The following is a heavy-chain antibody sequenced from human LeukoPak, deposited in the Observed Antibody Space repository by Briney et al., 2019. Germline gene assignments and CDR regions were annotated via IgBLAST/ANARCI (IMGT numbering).Heavy chain of an antibody. V-gene: IGHV3-21*04. CDR3: AKREYNFWSGYFF. Sequence: GGSLRLSCAASGFTFSSYSMNWVRQAPGKGLEWVSSISSSSSYIYYANSVKGRFTISRDNAKNSLYLQMNSLRAEDTAVYYCAKREYNFWSGYFFWGQGTLVTVSS. CDR1: GFTFSSYS. D-gene: IGHD3-3*01. CDR2: ISSSSSYI. J-gene: IGHJ4*02.